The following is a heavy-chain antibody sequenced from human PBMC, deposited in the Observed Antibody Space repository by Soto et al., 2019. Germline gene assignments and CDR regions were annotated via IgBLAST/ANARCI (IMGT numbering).Heavy chain of an antibody. D-gene: IGHD1-20*01. J-gene: IGHJ4*02. Sequence: GGSLRLSCAASGFTFSSYSMNWVRQAPGKGLEWVSSISSSSSYIYYADSVKGRFTISRDNAKNSLYLQMNSLRAEDTAVYYCARERDYVNWNPSYYFDYWGQGTLVTVSS. CDR2: ISSSSSYI. V-gene: IGHV3-21*01. CDR1: GFTFSSYS. CDR3: ARERDYVNWNPSYYFDY.